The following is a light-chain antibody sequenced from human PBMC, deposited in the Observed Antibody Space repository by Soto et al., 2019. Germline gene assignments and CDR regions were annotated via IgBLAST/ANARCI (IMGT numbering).Light chain of an antibody. J-gene: IGLJ2*01. Sequence: QSALTQPASVSGSPGQSITISCTGTSSDVGGYNYVSWYQQHPGKAPKLMMYDVSNRPSGVSNRFSGSKSGNTASLTISGLQSEDEADYYCSSYPSRSTLVVFGGGTKVTVL. CDR3: SSYPSRSTLVV. CDR2: DVS. V-gene: IGLV2-14*01. CDR1: SSDVGGYNY.